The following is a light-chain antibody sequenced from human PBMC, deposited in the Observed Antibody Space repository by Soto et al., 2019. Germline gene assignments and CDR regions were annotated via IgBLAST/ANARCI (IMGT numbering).Light chain of an antibody. CDR2: DVS. CDR3: SSYTSSSTLV. J-gene: IGLJ2*01. Sequence: HSALTQPASVSGSPGQSITISCTGTSSDVGGYNYVSWYQQHPGKAPKLMIYDVSDRPSGVSNLFSGSKSGNTASLTISGLQAEDEADYYCSSYTSSSTLVFGGGTKLTVL. V-gene: IGLV2-14*01. CDR1: SSDVGGYNY.